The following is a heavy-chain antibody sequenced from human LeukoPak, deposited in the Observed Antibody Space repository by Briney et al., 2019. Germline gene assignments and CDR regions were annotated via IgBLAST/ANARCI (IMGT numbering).Heavy chain of an antibody. V-gene: IGHV4-39*07. Sequence: SETLSLTCIVSGGSISSSSSYWAWVRQPPGKGLGLEWIGSIYYSGSTYYNPSLKSRVTISVDTSKNQFSLKLSSVTAADTAVYYCARGTPYYYDSSGYYSLDYWGQGTLVTVSS. CDR3: ARGTPYYYDSSGYYSLDY. CDR2: IYYSGST. D-gene: IGHD3-22*01. J-gene: IGHJ4*02. CDR1: GGSISSSSSY.